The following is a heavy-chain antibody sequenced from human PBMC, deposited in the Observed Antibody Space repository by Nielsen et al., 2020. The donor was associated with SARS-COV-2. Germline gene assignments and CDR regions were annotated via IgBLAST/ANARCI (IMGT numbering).Heavy chain of an antibody. V-gene: IGHV4-39*02. D-gene: IGHD3-3*01. J-gene: IGHJ6*03. CDR2: IYYSGST. Sequence: WIRQPPGKGLEWIGSIYYSGSTYYNPSLKSRVTLSVDTSKNQFSLRLNSVTAADTAVYFCARGKRSFSGAFLNFYYYYYMDVWGKGTTVTVSS. CDR3: ARGKRSFSGAFLNFYYYYYMDV.